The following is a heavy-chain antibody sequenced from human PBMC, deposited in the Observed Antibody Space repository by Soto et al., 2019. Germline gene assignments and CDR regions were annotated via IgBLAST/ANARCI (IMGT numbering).Heavy chain of an antibody. CDR3: ARDLPPSDY. J-gene: IGHJ4*02. CDR1: GYTFTSYF. CDR2: ISAYKGTT. Sequence: QVQLVQSGAEVKKPGASVKVSGKAPGYTFTSYFISWVRRAPGQGLEWMGWISAYKGTTNYVQKLQGRVTMTTTTSTSTGYMELRSRRSVGTGVYFWARDLPPSDYWGQGTRVTVSS. V-gene: IGHV1-18*01.